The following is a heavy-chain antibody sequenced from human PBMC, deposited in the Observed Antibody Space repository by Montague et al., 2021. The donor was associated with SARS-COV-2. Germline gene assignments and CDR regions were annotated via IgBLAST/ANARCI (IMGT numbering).Heavy chain of an antibody. V-gene: IGHV2-70*01. CDR1: GFSLSTSGMC. CDR2: IDWDDDK. Sequence: PALVKPTQTLTLTCTFSGFSLSTSGMCVSWIRQPPGKALEWPALIDWDDDKYYSTSLKTRLTISKDTSKNEVVLTMTNMDPVDTATYYCARSFSIFGVVIIPAYFDYWGQGTLVTVSS. J-gene: IGHJ4*02. CDR3: ARSFSIFGVVIIPAYFDY. D-gene: IGHD3-3*01.